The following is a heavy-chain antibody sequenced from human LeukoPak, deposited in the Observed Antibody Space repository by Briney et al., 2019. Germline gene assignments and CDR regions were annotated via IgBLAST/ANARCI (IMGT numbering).Heavy chain of an antibody. D-gene: IGHD1-26*01. V-gene: IGHV4-30-2*01. J-gene: IGHJ4*02. CDR1: GGSISSGGYS. CDR3: ARGGSGSYYYFDY. Sequence: SETLSLTCAVSGGSISSGGYSWSWIRQPPGKGLEWIGYIYHSGSTYYNPSLKSRVTISVDTSKNQFSLKLSSVTAAGTAVYYCARGGSGSYYYFDYWGQGTLVTVSS. CDR2: IYHSGST.